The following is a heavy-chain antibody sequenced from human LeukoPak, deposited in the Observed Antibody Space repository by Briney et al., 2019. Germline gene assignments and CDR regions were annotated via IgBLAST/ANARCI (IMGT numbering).Heavy chain of an antibody. Sequence: SVKVSCKASGYTFTSYGISWVRQATGQGLEWMGGIIPIFGTANYAQKFQGRVTITADESTSTAYMELSSLRSEDTAVYYCARGSLRGYDSSVAYYFDYWGQGTLVTVSS. CDR2: IIPIFGTA. D-gene: IGHD3-22*01. CDR3: ARGSLRGYDSSVAYYFDY. J-gene: IGHJ4*02. V-gene: IGHV1-69*13. CDR1: GYTFTSYG.